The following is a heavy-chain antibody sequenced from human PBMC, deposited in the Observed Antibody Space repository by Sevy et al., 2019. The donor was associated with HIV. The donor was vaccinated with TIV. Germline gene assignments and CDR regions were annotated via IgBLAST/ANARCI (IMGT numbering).Heavy chain of an antibody. CDR1: GDSVSGGNYY. V-gene: IGHV4-61*01. J-gene: IGHJ4*02. CDR3: ARGLFDY. CDR2: IYYSGST. Sequence: SETLSLTCTVSGDSVSGGNYYWSWIRQPPGKGLEWIGYIYYSGSTNYNPSLKSRVTISMDTSKNQFYLRLTSVTAADTAVYYCARGLFDYWGQGTLVTVSS.